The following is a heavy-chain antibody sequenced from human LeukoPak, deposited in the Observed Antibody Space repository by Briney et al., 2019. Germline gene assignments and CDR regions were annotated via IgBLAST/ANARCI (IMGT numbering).Heavy chain of an antibody. Sequence: GGSLRLSCAASGFTFSSYAMSWVRQAPGKGLEWVSAISGSGGSTYYADSVKGRFTISRDNSKNTLYLQMNSLRAEDTAVYYCARAVIRRWEPEPGYFDYWGQGTLVTVSS. J-gene: IGHJ4*02. V-gene: IGHV3-23*01. CDR1: GFTFSSYA. CDR3: ARAVIRRWEPEPGYFDY. D-gene: IGHD1-26*01. CDR2: ISGSGGST.